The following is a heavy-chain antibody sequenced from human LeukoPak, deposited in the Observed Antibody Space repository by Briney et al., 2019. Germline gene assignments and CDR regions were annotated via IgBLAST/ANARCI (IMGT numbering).Heavy chain of an antibody. V-gene: IGHV4-59*08. D-gene: IGHD2-15*01. J-gene: IGHJ6*02. CDR2: IHYGGTT. CDR3: ARHDPVALFQRGMDV. CDR1: GGSISGYY. Sequence: SGTLSLTCTVSGGSISGYYWSCIRQPPGKGMVWIGYIHYGGTTLYNPSLSSRVTMSVDTSKNQFSLKLNSVTAADTAVYYCARHDPVALFQRGMDVWGQGTTVTVSS.